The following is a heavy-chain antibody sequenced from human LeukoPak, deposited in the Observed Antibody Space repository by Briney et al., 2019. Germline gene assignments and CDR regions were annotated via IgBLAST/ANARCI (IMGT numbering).Heavy chain of an antibody. CDR2: ISDTGKT. CDR1: GASLSRYY. Sequence: PSETLSLTCSVSGASLSRYYWDWLRQPPGKGLEWIGYISDTGKTDSNPSLKSRVSISLDTSKKQFSLRLRSVTAADSAVYYCATGYYEPFAHWGPGILVTVSS. D-gene: IGHD2/OR15-2a*01. V-gene: IGHV4-59*01. CDR3: ATGYYEPFAH. J-gene: IGHJ4*02.